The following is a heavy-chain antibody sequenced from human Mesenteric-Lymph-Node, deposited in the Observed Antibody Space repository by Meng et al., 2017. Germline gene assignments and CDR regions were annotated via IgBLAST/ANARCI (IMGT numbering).Heavy chain of an antibody. CDR2: ITGSGGAT. J-gene: IGHJ3*02. CDR1: GFTFSTYT. Sequence: GESLKISCAASGFTFSTYTMSWVRQAPGKGLEWVSAITGSGGATSYTASVKGRFTISRDNSKNTLFLQMDSLRAEDTAVYYCAKRRDGGAFDIWGQGTMVTV. V-gene: IGHV3-23*01. D-gene: IGHD2-21*02. CDR3: AKRRDGGAFDI.